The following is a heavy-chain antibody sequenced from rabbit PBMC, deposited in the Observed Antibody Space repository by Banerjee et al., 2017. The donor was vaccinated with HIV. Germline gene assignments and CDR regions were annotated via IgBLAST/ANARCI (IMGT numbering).Heavy chain of an antibody. CDR3: VRRWAGYAGYGYATYFNL. J-gene: IGHJ4*01. D-gene: IGHD6-1*01. V-gene: IGHV1S47*01. CDR2: IDPVFGST. Sequence: QEQLVESGGGLVQPGGSLKLSCKASGFDFSSYGVSWVRQAPGKGLGWIGYIDPVFGSTSYASGVNGRFTISSHNAQNTLYLQLNSLTAADTATYFCVRRWAGYAGYGYATYFNLWGPGTLVTVS. CDR1: GFDFSSYG.